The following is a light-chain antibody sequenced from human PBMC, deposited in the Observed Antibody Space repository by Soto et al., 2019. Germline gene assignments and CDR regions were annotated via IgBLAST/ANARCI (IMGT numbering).Light chain of an antibody. J-gene: IGKJ5*01. Sequence: DGVMTQKTDSLPVAPGEPASISCKSSQSLLHSHGYNYMDWYLQKPGQSPQLLIYFGSYRASGVPDRFSGSGSGTNFTLRISRVETEDFGIYYCMQALQVPITFGQGTRLEIK. CDR3: MQALQVPIT. CDR2: FGS. CDR1: QSLLHSHGYNY. V-gene: IGKV2-28*01.